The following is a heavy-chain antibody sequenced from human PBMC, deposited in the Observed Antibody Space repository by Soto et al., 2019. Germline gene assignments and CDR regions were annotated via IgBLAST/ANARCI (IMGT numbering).Heavy chain of an antibody. CDR3: ARTDRDFYGLDV. Sequence: EVQLVESGGGLVQPGGSLRLSCEASGFTFRNYDMHWVRQGTGKGLEWVSGISAAGDPAYADSVEGRFTISRGNAQNSFFLQMNSLRGGDTADYYCARTDRDFYGLDVWGQGTTVIVSS. CDR2: ISAAGDP. CDR1: GFTFRNYD. J-gene: IGHJ6*02. V-gene: IGHV3-13*05.